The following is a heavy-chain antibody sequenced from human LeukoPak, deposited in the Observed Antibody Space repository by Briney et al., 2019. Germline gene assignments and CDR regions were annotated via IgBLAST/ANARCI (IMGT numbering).Heavy chain of an antibody. Sequence: GASVKVSCKASGYSFTTYGISWVRQAPGQGLEWMGWISAYNGNTNYAQKLQGRVTMTTDTSTSTAYMELRSLRSDDTAVYYCARAMPRFLEWSGRSGYFDLCGRGTLVTVSS. CDR1: GYSFTTYG. CDR2: ISAYNGNT. V-gene: IGHV1-18*01. J-gene: IGHJ2*01. CDR3: ARAMPRFLEWSGRSGYFDL. D-gene: IGHD3-3*01.